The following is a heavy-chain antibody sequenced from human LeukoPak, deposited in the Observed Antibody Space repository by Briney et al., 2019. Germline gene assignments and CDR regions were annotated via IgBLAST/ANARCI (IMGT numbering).Heavy chain of an antibody. CDR2: FDPEDGET. V-gene: IGHV1-24*01. Sequence: ASVNVSCKVSGSTLTELSMHWVRQAPGKGLEWMGGFDPEDGETIYAQKFQGRVTMTGDTSTDTDYMELSSMRSEDRAVYFCATDLDGDYRTPLCWGQGTLVSVSS. D-gene: IGHD4-17*01. J-gene: IGHJ4*02. CDR1: GSTLTELS. CDR3: ATDLDGDYRTPLC.